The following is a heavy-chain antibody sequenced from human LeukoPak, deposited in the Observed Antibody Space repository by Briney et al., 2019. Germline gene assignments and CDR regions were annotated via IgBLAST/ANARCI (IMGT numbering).Heavy chain of an antibody. CDR1: GFTFSSYW. V-gene: IGHV3-66*01. CDR3: ARVRIWFGLFDY. J-gene: IGHJ4*02. D-gene: IGHD3-10*01. CDR2: IYSGGST. Sequence: PGGSLRLSCAASGFTFSSYWMHWVRQAPGKGLVWVSVIYSGGSTYYADSVKGRFTISRDNSKNTLYLQMNSLRAEDTAVYYCARVRIWFGLFDYWGQGTLVTVPS.